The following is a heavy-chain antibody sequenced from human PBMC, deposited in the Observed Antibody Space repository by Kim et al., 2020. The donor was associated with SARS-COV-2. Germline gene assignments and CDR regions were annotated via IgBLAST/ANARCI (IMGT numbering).Heavy chain of an antibody. J-gene: IGHJ4*02. Sequence: ASVKVSCKASGYTFTGYYMHWVRQAPGQGLEWMGWINPNSGGTNYAQKFQGWVTMTRDTSISTAYMELSRLRSDDTAVYYCARSGADRLGSSITMVRGGLFDYWGQGTLVTVSS. CDR1: GYTFTGYY. V-gene: IGHV1-2*04. D-gene: IGHD3-10*01. CDR3: ARSGADRLGSSITMVRGGLFDY. CDR2: INPNSGGT.